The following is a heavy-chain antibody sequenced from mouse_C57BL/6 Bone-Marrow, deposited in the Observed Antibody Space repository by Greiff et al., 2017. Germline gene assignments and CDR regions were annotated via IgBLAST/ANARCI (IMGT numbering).Heavy chain of an antibody. Sequence: QVQLKEPGAELVMPGASVKLSCKASGYTFTSYWMHWVKQRPGQGLEWIGEIDPSASYTNYNQKFKGKSTLAVDKSSSTAYMQLSSLTSEDSAVYYRAREALLRYFDVWGTGTTDPVSS. CDR3: AREALLRYFDV. CDR1: GYTFTSYW. D-gene: IGHD2-12*01. CDR2: IDPSASYT. V-gene: IGHV1-69*01. J-gene: IGHJ1*03.